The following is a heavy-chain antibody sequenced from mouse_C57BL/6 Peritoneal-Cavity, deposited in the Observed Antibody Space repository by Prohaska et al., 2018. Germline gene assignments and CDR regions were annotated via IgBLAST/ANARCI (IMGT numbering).Heavy chain of an antibody. V-gene: IGHV1-64*01. Sequence: VQLQQPGAELVKPGASVKLSCKASGYTFTSYWMHLVKQRPGQGLEWIGMVHPNSGSTNYKWKFKSKATLTVDKSSSTADMQLSSLTSEDSAVYYCARRHTTGWYFDVWGTGTTVTVSS. CDR2: VHPNSGST. CDR3: ARRHTTGWYFDV. J-gene: IGHJ1*03. CDR1: GYTFTSYW. D-gene: IGHD1-1*01.